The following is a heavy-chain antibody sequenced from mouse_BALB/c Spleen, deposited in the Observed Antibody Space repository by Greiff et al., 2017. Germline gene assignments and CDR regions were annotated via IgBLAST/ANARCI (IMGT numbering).Heavy chain of an antibody. CDR2: ISSGGSYT. Sequence: EVKLMESGGGLVQPGGSLKLSCAASGFTFSSYAMSWVRQSPEKRLEWVAEISSGGSYTYYPDTVTGRFTISRDNAKNTLYLEMSSLRSEDTAMYYCARAYGRAMDYWGQGTSVTVSS. V-gene: IGHV5-9-4*01. J-gene: IGHJ4*01. CDR1: GFTFSSYA. CDR3: ARAYGRAMDY. D-gene: IGHD1-1*01.